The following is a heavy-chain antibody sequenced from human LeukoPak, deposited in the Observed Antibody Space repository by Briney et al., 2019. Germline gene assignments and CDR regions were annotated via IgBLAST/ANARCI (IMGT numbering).Heavy chain of an antibody. CDR1: GYSFTSYW. J-gene: IGHJ3*02. Sequence: GESLKISCKGSGYSFTSYWIGWVRQMPGKGLEWMGVIYPGDSDTRYSPSFQGQVTISADKSISTAYLQWSSLKASDTAMYYCARLLPSGWRPDAFDIWGQGTMVTVSS. CDR2: IYPGDSDT. D-gene: IGHD6-19*01. V-gene: IGHV5-51*01. CDR3: ARLLPSGWRPDAFDI.